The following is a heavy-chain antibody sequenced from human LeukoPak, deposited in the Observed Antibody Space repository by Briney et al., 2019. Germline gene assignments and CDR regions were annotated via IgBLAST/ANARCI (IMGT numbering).Heavy chain of an antibody. D-gene: IGHD2-2*01. Sequence: SETLSLTCAVYGGSFSGYYWSWIRQPPGKGLEWIGEINHSGSTNYNPSLKSRVTIPVDTSKNQFSLKLSSVTAADTAVYYCARITVGYCSSTSCRTTLYYYYYGMDVWGQGTTVTVSS. J-gene: IGHJ6*02. CDR3: ARITVGYCSSTSCRTTLYYYYYGMDV. CDR1: GGSFSGYY. V-gene: IGHV4-34*01. CDR2: INHSGST.